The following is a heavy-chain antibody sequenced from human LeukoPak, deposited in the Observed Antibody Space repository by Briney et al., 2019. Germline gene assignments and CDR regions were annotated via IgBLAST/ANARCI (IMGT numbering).Heavy chain of an antibody. Sequence: GGSLRLSCAASGFTFSSYEMNWVRQAPGKGLEWVSYISSSGSTIYYADSVKGRFTISRDNAKNSLYLQMSSLRAEDTAVYYCARVDMIVRYFDYWGQGTLVTVSS. J-gene: IGHJ4*02. V-gene: IGHV3-48*03. CDR3: ARVDMIVRYFDY. CDR2: ISSSGSTI. CDR1: GFTFSSYE. D-gene: IGHD3-22*01.